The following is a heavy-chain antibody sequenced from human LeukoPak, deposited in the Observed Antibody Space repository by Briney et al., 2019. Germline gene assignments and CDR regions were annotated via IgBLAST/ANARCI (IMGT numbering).Heavy chain of an antibody. J-gene: IGHJ4*02. Sequence: GGSLRLSCAASGFTFSNLAMAWVRQAPGGGLDWVSGVYVGGSVAGYSDSVKGRFTISRDNSKNTLYLQMNSLRAEDTAVYYCAKDLAYGEYFDYWGQGTLVTVSS. D-gene: IGHD4-17*01. V-gene: IGHV3-23*01. CDR3: AKDLAYGEYFDY. CDR1: GFTFSNLA. CDR2: VYVGGSVA.